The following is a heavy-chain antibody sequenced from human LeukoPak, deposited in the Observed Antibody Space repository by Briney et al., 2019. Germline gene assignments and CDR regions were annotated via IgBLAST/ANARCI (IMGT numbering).Heavy chain of an antibody. CDR2: IYHSGST. V-gene: IGHV4-38-2*02. J-gene: IGHJ4*02. CDR3: AGRIITMIVVVIRDGQYYFDY. D-gene: IGHD3-22*01. CDR1: GYSISSGYY. Sequence: PSETLSLTCTVSGYSISSGYYWGWIRQPPGKGLEWIGSIYHSGSTYYNPSLKSRVTISVDTSKNQFSLKLSSVTAADTAVYYCAGRIITMIVVVIRDGQYYFDYWGQGTLVTVSS.